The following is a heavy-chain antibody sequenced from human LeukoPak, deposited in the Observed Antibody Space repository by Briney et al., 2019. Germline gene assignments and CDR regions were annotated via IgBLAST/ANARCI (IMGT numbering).Heavy chain of an antibody. Sequence: PGGSLRLSCAASGFAFSSYSMNWVRQAPGKGLEWVSSISSSSSYYYADSVKGRFTISRDNANNSLCLQMNSLRAEDTAVYYCARSQDAFDIWGQGTMVTVSS. CDR1: GFAFSSYS. J-gene: IGHJ3*02. CDR2: ISSSSSY. V-gene: IGHV3-21*01. CDR3: ARSQDAFDI.